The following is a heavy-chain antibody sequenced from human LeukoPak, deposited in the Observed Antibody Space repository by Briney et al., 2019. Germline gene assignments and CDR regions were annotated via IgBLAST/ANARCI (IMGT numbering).Heavy chain of an antibody. Sequence: PGRSLRLSCAASGFTFSSYGMHWARQAPGKGLEWVSYISGTGTTIYYADSVKGRFTISRDNAKKSLYLQMNSLRAEDTAVYYCARVVRDGYNRIDYWGQGTLVTVSS. CDR3: ARVVRDGYNRIDY. CDR2: ISGTGTTI. V-gene: IGHV3-48*04. CDR1: GFTFSSYG. J-gene: IGHJ4*02. D-gene: IGHD5-24*01.